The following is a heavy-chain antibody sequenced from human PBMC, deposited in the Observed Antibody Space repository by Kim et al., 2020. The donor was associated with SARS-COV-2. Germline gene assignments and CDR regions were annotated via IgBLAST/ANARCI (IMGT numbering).Heavy chain of an antibody. CDR2: IYYSGST. J-gene: IGHJ4*02. V-gene: IGHV4-39*01. CDR1: GGSISSSSYY. CDR3: ARRDSSGWSGIDY. Sequence: SETLSLTCTVSGGSISSSSYYWGWIRQPPGKGLEWIGSIYYSGSTYYNPSLKSRVTISVDTSKNQFSLKLSSVTAADTAVYYCARRDSSGWSGIDYWGQGTLVTVSS. D-gene: IGHD6-19*01.